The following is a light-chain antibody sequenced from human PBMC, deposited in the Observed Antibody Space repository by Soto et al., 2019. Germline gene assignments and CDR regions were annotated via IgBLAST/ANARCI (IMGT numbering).Light chain of an antibody. CDR1: SSDVGGYNY. CDR2: DVS. Sequence: QSALTQPRSVSGSPGQSVTISCTGTSSDVGGYNYVSWYQQHPGKAPKLMIYDVSKRPSGVPDRFSGSKSGNTASLTISGLQAEDESDYYCCSYAVSYLVFGRATHRTLL. CDR3: CSYAVSYLV. V-gene: IGLV2-11*01. J-gene: IGLJ7*01.